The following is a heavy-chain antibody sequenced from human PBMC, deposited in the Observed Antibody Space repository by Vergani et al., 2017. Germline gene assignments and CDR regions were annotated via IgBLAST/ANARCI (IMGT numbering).Heavy chain of an antibody. D-gene: IGHD1-7*01. CDR3: ARAQLELRWSYYYMDV. J-gene: IGHJ6*03. CDR2: IYYSGST. Sequence: QVQLQESGPGLVKPSQTLSLTCTVSGGSISSYYWSWIRQPPGKGLEWIGYIYYSGSTNYNPSLKSRVTISVDTSKNQFSLKLSSVTAADTAVYYCARAQLELRWSYYYMDVWGKGTTVTVSS. V-gene: IGHV4-59*12. CDR1: GGSISSYY.